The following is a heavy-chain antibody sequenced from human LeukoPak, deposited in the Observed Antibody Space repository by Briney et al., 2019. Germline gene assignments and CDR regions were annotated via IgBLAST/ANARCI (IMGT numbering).Heavy chain of an antibody. CDR3: AKAPFLRDGYNYFDY. CDR2: IRYDGSNK. V-gene: IGHV3-30*02. CDR1: GFTFSSYG. Sequence: GGSLRLSCAASGFTFSSYGMHWVRQAPGKGLEWVAFIRYDGSNKYYADSVKGRFTISRDNSKNTLYLQMNSLRAEDTAVYYCAKAPFLRDGYNYFDYWGQGTLVTVSS. D-gene: IGHD5-24*01. J-gene: IGHJ4*02.